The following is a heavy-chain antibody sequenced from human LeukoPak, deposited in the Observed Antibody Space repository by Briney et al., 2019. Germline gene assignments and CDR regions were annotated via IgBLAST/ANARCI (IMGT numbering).Heavy chain of an antibody. CDR3: AKGQRIAVAGNFDY. CDR2: ISGSGGST. V-gene: IGHV3-23*01. Sequence: PGGSLRLSCAASGFTFSSYSMSWVRQAPGKGLEWVSAISGSGGSTYYADSVKGRFTISRDNSKNTLYLQMNSLRAEDTAVYYCAKGQRIAVAGNFDYWGQGTLVTVSS. D-gene: IGHD6-19*01. J-gene: IGHJ4*02. CDR1: GFTFSSYS.